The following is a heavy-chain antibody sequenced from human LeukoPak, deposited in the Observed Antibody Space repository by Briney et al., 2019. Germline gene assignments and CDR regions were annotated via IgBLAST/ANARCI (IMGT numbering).Heavy chain of an antibody. J-gene: IGHJ4*02. Sequence: PGGSLRLSCSASGFTFSSYVMHWVRQAPGKELEYVSAISSNGDSAYYADSVKGRFTISRDNSKNTLYLQMSSLRTEDTAVYYCVKVKGIVVAGTGFDYWGQGTLVTVSS. CDR1: GFTFSSYV. CDR2: ISSNGDSA. D-gene: IGHD6-19*01. CDR3: VKVKGIVVAGTGFDY. V-gene: IGHV3-64D*06.